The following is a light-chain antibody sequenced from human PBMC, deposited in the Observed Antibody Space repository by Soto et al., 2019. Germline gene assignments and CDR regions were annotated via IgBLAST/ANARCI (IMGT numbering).Light chain of an antibody. CDR2: GAS. CDR3: QQYNNWPRT. CDR1: QSVSSSY. Sequence: PGERVTLSCRASQSVSSSYLTWYQQKPGQAPRLLIYGASTRATGIPARFSGSGSGTDFTLTISSLQSEDFAVYYCQQYNNWPRTFGQGTKV. J-gene: IGKJ1*01. V-gene: IGKV3D-15*01.